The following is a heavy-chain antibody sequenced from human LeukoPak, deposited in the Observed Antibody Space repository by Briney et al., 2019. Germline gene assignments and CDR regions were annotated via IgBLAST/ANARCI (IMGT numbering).Heavy chain of an antibody. J-gene: IGHJ4*02. CDR1: GYTFTSYG. CDR2: ISAYNGNT. Sequence: ASVKVSCTASGYTFTSYGISWVRQAPGQGLEWMGWISAYNGNTNYAQKLQGRVTMTTDTSTSTAYMEVRSLRSDDTAVYYCARSRGNPGYFEYWGQGTQVTVSS. V-gene: IGHV1-18*01. D-gene: IGHD1-14*01. CDR3: ARSRGNPGYFEY.